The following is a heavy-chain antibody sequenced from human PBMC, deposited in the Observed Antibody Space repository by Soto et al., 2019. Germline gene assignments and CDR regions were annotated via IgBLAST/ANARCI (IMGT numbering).Heavy chain of an antibody. D-gene: IGHD6-19*01. Sequence: GGSLRLSCAASGFTFSSYAMHWVSQAPGKGLEWVAVISYDGSNKYYADSVKGRFTISRDNSKNTLYLQMNSLRAEDTAVYYCARDPFWSSGWYYYYGMDVWGQGTTVTVSS. V-gene: IGHV3-30-3*01. CDR1: GFTFSSYA. CDR3: ARDPFWSSGWYYYYGMDV. CDR2: ISYDGSNK. J-gene: IGHJ6*02.